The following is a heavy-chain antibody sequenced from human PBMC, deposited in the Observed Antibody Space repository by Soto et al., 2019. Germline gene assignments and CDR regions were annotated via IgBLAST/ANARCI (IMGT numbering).Heavy chain of an antibody. CDR1: GFTFSSYA. Sequence: EVEWLESGGDLVQPGGSLRLSCAASGFTFSSYAMTWVRQAPGKGLDWVSAIGSTGEKTYYADSVKGRFTISRDNSRNTLYLQMNSLRAEDTAVYYCAKDGTTWEQTEYLESWGQGTLVSVSS. J-gene: IGHJ4*02. D-gene: IGHD1-26*01. CDR3: AKDGTTWEQTEYLES. V-gene: IGHV3-23*01. CDR2: IGSTGEKT.